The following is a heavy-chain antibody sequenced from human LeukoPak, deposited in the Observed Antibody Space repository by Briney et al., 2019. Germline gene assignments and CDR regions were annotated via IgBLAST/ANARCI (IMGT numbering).Heavy chain of an antibody. J-gene: IGHJ4*02. Sequence: PSETLSITCTVSGGSVSSGSYYWSWIRQPPGKGLEWIGYIYYSGSTNYNPSLKSRVTISVDTSKNQFSLKLSSVTAADTAVYYCAREDSGSYHNTFDYWGQGTLVTVSS. CDR2: IYYSGST. D-gene: IGHD1-26*01. V-gene: IGHV4-61*01. CDR3: AREDSGSYHNTFDY. CDR1: GGSVSSGSYY.